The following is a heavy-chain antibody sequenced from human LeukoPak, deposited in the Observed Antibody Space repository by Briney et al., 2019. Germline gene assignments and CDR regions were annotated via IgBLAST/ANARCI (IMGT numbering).Heavy chain of an antibody. CDR2: IYYSGST. D-gene: IGHD3-22*01. Sequence: SETLSLTCTVSGGSISSSSYYWGWIRQPPGKGLEWIGSIYYSGSTYYNPSLKSRVTISVDTSKNQFSLKLSSVTAADTAVYYCARVPGTRAHAQWLLRGKSDYWGQGTLVTVSS. CDR3: ARVPGTRAHAQWLLRGKSDY. V-gene: IGHV4-39*07. CDR1: GGSISSSSYY. J-gene: IGHJ4*02.